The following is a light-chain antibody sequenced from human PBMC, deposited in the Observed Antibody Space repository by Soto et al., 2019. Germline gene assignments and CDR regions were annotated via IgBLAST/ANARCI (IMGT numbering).Light chain of an antibody. CDR1: SSDVGGYNY. CDR3: ASYAGSNKV. CDR2: EVT. J-gene: IGLJ1*01. V-gene: IGLV2-8*01. Sequence: QSVLTQPPSASGSPGQSVTISCTGTSSDVGGYNYVSWYQQHPGKAPKLMIYEVTKRPSGVPDRFSGSKSGNTASLTVSGLLPEDEADYYFASYAGSNKVFGTGTKVTVL.